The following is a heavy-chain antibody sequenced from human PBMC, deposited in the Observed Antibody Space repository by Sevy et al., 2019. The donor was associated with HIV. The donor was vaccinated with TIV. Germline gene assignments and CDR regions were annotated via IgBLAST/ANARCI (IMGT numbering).Heavy chain of an antibody. D-gene: IGHD6-19*01. CDR1: GGSLSGYY. CDR3: ARYRVAGNFDY. Sequence: SETLFLTCAVYGGSLSGYYWSWIRQPPGKGLEWIGEINHSGSTNYNPSLKSRVTISVDTSKNQFFLKLSSVTAADTAVYYCARYRVAGNFDYWGQGTLVTVSS. J-gene: IGHJ4*02. CDR2: INHSGST. V-gene: IGHV4-34*01.